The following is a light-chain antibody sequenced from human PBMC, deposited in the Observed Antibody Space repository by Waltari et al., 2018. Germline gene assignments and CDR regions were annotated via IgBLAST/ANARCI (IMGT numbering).Light chain of an antibody. CDR3: SSYTSTSSVVL. J-gene: IGLJ2*01. V-gene: IGLV2-14*01. Sequence: QSPLPQPSSVSGSPGLSTTISSTGTSSDVGDHKYCPWYQHPPAKAPKAMFSEVNIRPSGVSNRFSGSKSGNTASLTISGLQAEDEADYYCSSYTSTSSVVLFGGGTKLTVL. CDR1: SSDVGDHKY. CDR2: EVN.